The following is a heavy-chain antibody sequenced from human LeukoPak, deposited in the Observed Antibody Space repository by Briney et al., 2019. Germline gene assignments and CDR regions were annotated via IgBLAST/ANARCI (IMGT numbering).Heavy chain of an antibody. Sequence: PGGSLRLSCAASGFTFSSYAMHWVRQAPGKGLEWVAVISYDGSNKYYADSVKGRFTISRDNSKNTLYLQMNSLRAEDTAVYYCAKRTGVTEAHFDYWGQGTLVTVSS. V-gene: IGHV3-30-3*02. D-gene: IGHD1-1*01. CDR2: ISYDGSNK. J-gene: IGHJ4*02. CDR1: GFTFSSYA. CDR3: AKRTGVTEAHFDY.